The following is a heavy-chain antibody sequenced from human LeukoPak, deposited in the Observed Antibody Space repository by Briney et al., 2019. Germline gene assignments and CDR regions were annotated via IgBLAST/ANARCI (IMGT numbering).Heavy chain of an antibody. J-gene: IGHJ4*02. CDR2: INHSGST. V-gene: IGHV4-34*01. CDR1: GGSFSCYY. Sequence: SETLSLTCAVYGGSFSCYYWSWIRQPPGKGLEWIGEINHSGSTNYNPSLKSRVTISVDTSKNQFSLKLSSVTAADTAVYYCARGPGSGWKVGFDYWGQGTLVTVSS. CDR3: ARGPGSGWKVGFDY. D-gene: IGHD6-19*01.